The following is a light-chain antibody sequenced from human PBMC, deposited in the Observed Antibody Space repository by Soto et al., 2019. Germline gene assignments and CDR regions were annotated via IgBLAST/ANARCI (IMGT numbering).Light chain of an antibody. CDR3: LHYNNWPPWK. Sequence: EIVMTQSPATLSVSPGERATLSCRASQSVSSNLAWYQQKAGQAPRLLIYGASTRATGIPARFSGSGSGTEFTLTIYILQSEDLAIYFCLHYNNWPPWKFGQGTKVEIK. J-gene: IGKJ1*01. CDR1: QSVSSN. V-gene: IGKV3-15*01. CDR2: GAS.